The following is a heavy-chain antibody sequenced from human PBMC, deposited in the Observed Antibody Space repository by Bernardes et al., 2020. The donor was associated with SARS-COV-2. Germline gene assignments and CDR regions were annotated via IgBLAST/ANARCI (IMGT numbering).Heavy chain of an antibody. D-gene: IGHD2-2*01. V-gene: IGHV1-2*02. CDR2: INPNSGGT. CDR3: GRDLYCSSSACYWDY. CDR1: GYTFTGYY. J-gene: IGHJ4*02. Sequence: ASVKVSCKASGYTFTGYYMHWVRQAPGQGLEWMGWINPNSGGTNYAQKLQGRVTMTTDTSTSTAYMELRSLRSDDTAVYYCGRDLYCSSSACYWDYWGQGTLVTVSS.